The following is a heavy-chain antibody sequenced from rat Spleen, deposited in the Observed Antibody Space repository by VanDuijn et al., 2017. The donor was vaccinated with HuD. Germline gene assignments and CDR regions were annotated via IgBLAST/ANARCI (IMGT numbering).Heavy chain of an antibody. J-gene: IGHJ2*01. D-gene: IGHD1-6*01. CDR2: IIYDGSTS. CDR3: TRDRILRSTGFDY. CDR1: GFTFSYYA. V-gene: IGHV5-7*01. Sequence: EVQLVESGGGLVEPGRSMKLSCAASGFTFSYYAMAWVRQAPNKGLEWVGTIIYDGSTSYYRDSVKGRFTISRDNAKSTLYLQMNSLRSEDTATYYCTRDRILRSTGFDYWGQGVMVTVSS.